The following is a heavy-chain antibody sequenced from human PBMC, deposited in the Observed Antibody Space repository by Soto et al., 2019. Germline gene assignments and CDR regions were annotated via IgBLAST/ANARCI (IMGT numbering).Heavy chain of an antibody. D-gene: IGHD3-10*01. Sequence: GGSLRLSCAASGFTFSSYGMHWVRQAPGKGLEWVAVIWYDGSNKYYADSVKGRFTISRDNSKNTLYLQMNSLRAEDTAVYYCARVRRITMVRGVTNYYYYGMDVWGQGTTVTVSS. CDR1: GFTFSSYG. V-gene: IGHV3-33*01. CDR3: ARVRRITMVRGVTNYYYYGMDV. J-gene: IGHJ6*02. CDR2: IWYDGSNK.